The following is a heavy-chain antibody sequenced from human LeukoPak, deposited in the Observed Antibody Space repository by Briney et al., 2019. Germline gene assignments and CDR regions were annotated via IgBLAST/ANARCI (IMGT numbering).Heavy chain of an antibody. CDR3: ARHSDISPPRYFDWSSNKYYYYGMDV. J-gene: IGHJ6*02. CDR1: GYTFTSYW. Sequence: GESLKISCKGSGYTFTSYWIGWVRQMPGKGLEWMGLRNPADSDTRYSPSFQGQVTISVDKSISTAYLEWSSLKASDTAMYYCARHSDISPPRYFDWSSNKYYYYGMDVWGQGTTVTVSS. CDR2: RNPADSDT. D-gene: IGHD3-9*01. V-gene: IGHV5-51*01.